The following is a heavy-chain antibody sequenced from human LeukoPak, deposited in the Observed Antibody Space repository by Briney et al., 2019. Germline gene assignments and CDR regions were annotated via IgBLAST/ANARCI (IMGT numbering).Heavy chain of an antibody. Sequence: GGSLRLSCAASGFTVSSNYRSWVRQAPGKGLEWVSVIYSGGSTYYADSVKGRFTISRDNSKNTLYLQMNSLRAEDTPVYYCARVRAYFGGDCYSGYYYYGMDVWGQGTTVTVSS. CDR2: IYSGGST. J-gene: IGHJ6*02. CDR1: GFTVSSNY. V-gene: IGHV3-53*01. D-gene: IGHD2-21*02. CDR3: ARVRAYFGGDCYSGYYYYGMDV.